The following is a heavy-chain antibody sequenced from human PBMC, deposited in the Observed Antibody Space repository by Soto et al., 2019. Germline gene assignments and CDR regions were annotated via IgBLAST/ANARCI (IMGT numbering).Heavy chain of an antibody. CDR2: IIPVFAKA. CDR1: GGSFSTFA. Sequence: QVQLMQSGAEVKKPGSSVKVSCKASGGSFSTFAITWVRQAPGQGLEWLGGIIPVFAKATYAQKFQGRVKMTADRSTSTAYMELTSRTSDDTAVYYCAREPWQGDNWKYVGWFDPWGQRTQVTVSS. V-gene: IGHV1-69*06. D-gene: IGHD1-7*01. CDR3: AREPWQGDNWKYVGWFDP. J-gene: IGHJ5*02.